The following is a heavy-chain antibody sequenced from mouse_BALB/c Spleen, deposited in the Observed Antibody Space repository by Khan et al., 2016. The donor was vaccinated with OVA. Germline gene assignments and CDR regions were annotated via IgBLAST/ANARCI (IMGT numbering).Heavy chain of an antibody. CDR3: ASSGYWYFDV. V-gene: IGHV9-3-1*01. CDR1: GYTFTNYG. Sequence: QIQLVQSGPELKKPGETVKISCKASGYTFTNYGMNWVKQAPGKGLKWMGWINTYTGEPTYADDFKGRFAFSLETSASTAYLQINNLKNEDTARYFCASSGYWYFDVWGAGTTVTVSS. J-gene: IGHJ1*01. D-gene: IGHD1-3*01. CDR2: INTYTGEP.